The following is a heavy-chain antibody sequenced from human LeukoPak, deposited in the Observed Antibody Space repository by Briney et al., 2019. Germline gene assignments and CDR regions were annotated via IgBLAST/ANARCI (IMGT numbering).Heavy chain of an antibody. D-gene: IGHD3-3*01. V-gene: IGHV3-9*01. J-gene: IGHJ3*02. CDR3: AKPNESGAFDI. CDR2: ISWHSGSI. CDR1: GFTFDDYA. Sequence: GRSLRLSCAASGFTFDDYAMHWVRQAPGKGLEWVSGISWHSGSIGYADSVKGRFTISGDNAKNSLYLQMNSLRAEDTALYYCAKPNESGAFDIWGQGTMVTVSS.